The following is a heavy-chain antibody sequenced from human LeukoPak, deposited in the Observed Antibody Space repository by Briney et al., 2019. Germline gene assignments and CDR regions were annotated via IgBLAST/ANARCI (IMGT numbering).Heavy chain of an antibody. J-gene: IGHJ4*02. CDR1: GGSFSGYY. V-gene: IGHV4-34*01. CDR2: INHSGST. Sequence: SETLSLTCAVYGGSFSGYYWSWIRQPPGKGLEWIGEINHSGSTNYNPSLNSRVTISEDTSKNQFYLNLSSVTAADTAVYYCASRYYYHLGSFPFDFWGQGTLVTVSS. CDR3: ASRYYYHLGSFPFDF. D-gene: IGHD3-10*01.